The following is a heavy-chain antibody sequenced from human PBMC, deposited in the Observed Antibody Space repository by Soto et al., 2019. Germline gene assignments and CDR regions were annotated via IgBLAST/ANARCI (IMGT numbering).Heavy chain of an antibody. Sequence: PGGSLRLSCASSVFTFTGYSMNWVRQAPGKGLEWVSSISSTTNYIYYGDSMKGRFTISRDNAKNSLYLEMNSLRAEDTAVYYCARDYYDSSGYYSNYWGQGTLVTVSS. CDR2: ISSTTNYI. CDR1: VFTFTGYS. V-gene: IGHV3-21*06. J-gene: IGHJ4*02. CDR3: ARDYYDSSGYYSNY. D-gene: IGHD3-22*01.